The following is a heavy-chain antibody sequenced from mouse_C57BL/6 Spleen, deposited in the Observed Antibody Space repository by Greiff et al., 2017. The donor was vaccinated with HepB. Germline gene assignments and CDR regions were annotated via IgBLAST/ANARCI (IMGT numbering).Heavy chain of an antibody. V-gene: IGHV1-15*01. CDR2: IDPETGGT. CDR3: TGGNYGHYYAMDY. D-gene: IGHD2-1*01. Sequence: QVHVKQSGAELVRPGASVTLSCKASGYTFTDYEMHWVKQTPVHGLEWIGAIDPETGGTAYNQKFKGKAILTADKSSSTAYMELRSLTSEDSAVYYCTGGNYGHYYAMDYWGQGTSVTVSS. J-gene: IGHJ4*01. CDR1: GYTFTDYE.